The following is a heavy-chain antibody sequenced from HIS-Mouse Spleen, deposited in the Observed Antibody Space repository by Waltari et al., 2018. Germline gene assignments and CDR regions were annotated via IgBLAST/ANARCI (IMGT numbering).Heavy chain of an antibody. D-gene: IGHD6-19*01. Sequence: QVQLQESGPGLVKPSETLSLTCTVSGSSVSSGIYYWSWIRQPPGKGLEWIGYIYYSGSTNYNPSLKSRVTISVDTSKNQFSLKLSSVTAADTAVYYCASRSYSSGWYKAFDIWGQGTMVTVSS. V-gene: IGHV4-61*01. J-gene: IGHJ3*02. CDR2: IYYSGST. CDR1: GSSVSSGIYY. CDR3: ASRSYSSGWYKAFDI.